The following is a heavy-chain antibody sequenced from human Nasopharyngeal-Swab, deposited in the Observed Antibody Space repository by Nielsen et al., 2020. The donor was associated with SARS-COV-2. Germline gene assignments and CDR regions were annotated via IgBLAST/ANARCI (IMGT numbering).Heavy chain of an antibody. CDR2: ISESGSHK. J-gene: IGHJ6*02. V-gene: IGHV3-21*05. CDR1: GFTFNNYN. D-gene: IGHD3-3*01. Sequence: GESLKISCAASGFTFNNYNFNWVRQAPGKGLEWVSDISESGSHKYYADSVKGRFTISRDNAKNSLYLQMNSLRAEDTAVYYCARDGLDYDFWSAYFMDVWGQGTTVTVSS. CDR3: ARDGLDYDFWSAYFMDV.